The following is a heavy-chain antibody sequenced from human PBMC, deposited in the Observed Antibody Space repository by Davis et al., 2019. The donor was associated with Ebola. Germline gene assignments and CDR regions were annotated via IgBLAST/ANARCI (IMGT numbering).Heavy chain of an antibody. CDR2: INHSGST. D-gene: IGHD3-10*01. J-gene: IGHJ6*02. Sequence: MPSETLSLTCAVYGGSFSGYYWSWIRHPPGKGLEWIGEINHSGSTNYNPSLKSRVTISVDTSKNQFSLKLSSVTAADTAVYYCARCPYYYGSGHYYYYYGMDVWGQGTTVTVSS. CDR1: GGSFSGYY. CDR3: ARCPYYYGSGHYYYYYGMDV. V-gene: IGHV4-34*01.